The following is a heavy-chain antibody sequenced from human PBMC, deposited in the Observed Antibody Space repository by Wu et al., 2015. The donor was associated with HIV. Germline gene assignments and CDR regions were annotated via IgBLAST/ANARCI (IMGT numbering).Heavy chain of an antibody. J-gene: IGHJ5*02. Sequence: QLVQSGAEVKKPGSSVKVSCKASGDTSSNYGINWVRQAPGQGLEWMGGIIPKFGTAKYTQKFQGRLTITADESTSTAYMELSSLRSEDTAMYYCARVSWEVLDSTFRPWGQGTLVTVSS. CDR1: GDTSSNYG. CDR3: ARVSWEVLDSTFRP. D-gene: IGHD1-26*01. V-gene: IGHV1-69*12. CDR2: IIPKFGTA.